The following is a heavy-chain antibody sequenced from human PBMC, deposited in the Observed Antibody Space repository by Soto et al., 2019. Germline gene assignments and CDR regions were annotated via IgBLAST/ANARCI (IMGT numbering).Heavy chain of an antibody. Sequence: SETLSLTCAVSDYSINSGYYWGGIRQPPGKGLEWIGTIYHSGSTFYNPSLKSRVTISVDTSKNQFSLKLTSVTAADTALYYCARVDRRGWTPNFFYSWGQGTLVTVSS. V-gene: IGHV4-38-2*01. CDR1: DYSINSGYY. J-gene: IGHJ4*02. CDR3: ARVDRRGWTPNFFYS. CDR2: IYHSGST. D-gene: IGHD6-19*01.